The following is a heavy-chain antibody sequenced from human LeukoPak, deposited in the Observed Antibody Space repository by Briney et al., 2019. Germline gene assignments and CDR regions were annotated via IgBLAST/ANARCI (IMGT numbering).Heavy chain of an antibody. J-gene: IGHJ4*02. Sequence: PGGSLRLSCAASGFTFDDYGMSWVRQAPGKGLEWVSGINWNGGSTGYADSVKGRFTISRDNAKDSLYLQMNSLRAEDTALYHCARAISSSWYDYWGQGTLVTVSS. CDR2: INWNGGST. D-gene: IGHD6-13*01. CDR3: ARAISSSWYDY. CDR1: GFTFDDYG. V-gene: IGHV3-20*01.